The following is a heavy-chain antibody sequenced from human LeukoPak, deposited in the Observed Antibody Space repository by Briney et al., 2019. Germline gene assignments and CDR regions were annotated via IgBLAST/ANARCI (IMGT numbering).Heavy chain of an antibody. Sequence: PSETLSLICTVSGGSISSSSYYWGWLRQPPGKGLEWIASIYYSGTTYYNPSLKSRVSISADTSKNQFSLKLSSVTAADTAVYYCTSRGWIVELFDYWGQGTLVTVSS. V-gene: IGHV4-39*01. D-gene: IGHD3-22*01. CDR2: IYYSGTT. J-gene: IGHJ4*02. CDR1: GGSISSSSYY. CDR3: TSRGWIVELFDY.